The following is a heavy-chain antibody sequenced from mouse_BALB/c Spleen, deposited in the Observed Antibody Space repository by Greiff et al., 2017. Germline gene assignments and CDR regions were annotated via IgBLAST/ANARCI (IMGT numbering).Heavy chain of an antibody. Sequence: EVQLQESGPGLVKPSQSLSLTCTVTGYSITSDYAWNWIRQFPGNKLEWMGYISYSGSTSYNPSLKSRISITRDTSKNQFFLQLNSETTEDTATYYCARSSSYGSSWYFDVWGAGTTVTVSS. CDR3: ARSSSYGSSWYFDV. CDR1: GYSITSDYA. CDR2: ISYSGST. D-gene: IGHD1-1*01. J-gene: IGHJ1*01. V-gene: IGHV3-2*02.